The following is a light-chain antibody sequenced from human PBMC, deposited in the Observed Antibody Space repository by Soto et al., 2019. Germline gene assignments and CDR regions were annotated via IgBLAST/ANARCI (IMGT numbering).Light chain of an antibody. CDR3: SSYTSRRTQV. J-gene: IGLJ1*01. CDR1: SSDVGDYNY. Sequence: QSALTQPASVSASPGQSITISCTGTSSDVGDYNYVSWYQQHPGKAPELMIYEVSNRPSGVSNRFSSSKSGNTASLTISGLQAEDEADYYCSSYTSRRTQVFGTGTKLTVL. V-gene: IGLV2-14*01. CDR2: EVS.